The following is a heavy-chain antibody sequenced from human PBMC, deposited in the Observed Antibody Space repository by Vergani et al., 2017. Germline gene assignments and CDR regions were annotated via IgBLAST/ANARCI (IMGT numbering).Heavy chain of an antibody. CDR3: VKDAGGYENFFDS. CDR2: LTGGGGST. J-gene: IGHJ4*02. Sequence: EVQLLESGGSLKQPGGSVRLSCAASGFTFSTYAMHWVRQAPGKGLEWVSALTGGGGSTYYADSFKGRFIISRDNSKGTLYLQMNSLRPEDTATYYCVKDAGGYENFFDSWGQGTLVTVSS. V-gene: IGHV3-23*01. CDR1: GFTFSTYA. D-gene: IGHD5-12*01.